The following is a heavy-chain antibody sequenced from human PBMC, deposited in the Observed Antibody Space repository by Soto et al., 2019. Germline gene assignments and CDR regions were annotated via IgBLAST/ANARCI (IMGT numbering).Heavy chain of an antibody. CDR2: IWYDRGNK. CDR3: ARDGQWLPGHGLSSSYYFDY. D-gene: IGHD6-19*01. J-gene: IGHJ4*02. V-gene: IGHV3-33*01. Sequence: QVQLVESGGGVVQPGRSLRLSCAASGFNFSSYVMHWVRQAPGKGLEWVAVIWYDRGNKYYADSVKGRFTISRDNSKHTLYLQMNSLRAEDTAVYYCARDGQWLPGHGLSSSYYFDYWGQGTLVTVSS. CDR1: GFNFSSYV.